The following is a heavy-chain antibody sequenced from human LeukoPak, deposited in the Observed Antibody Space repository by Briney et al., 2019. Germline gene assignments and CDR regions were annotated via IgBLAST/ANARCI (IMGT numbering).Heavy chain of an antibody. Sequence: ASVTVSCKASGYTFTDYYLHWLRQAPGQGLEWMGWMNPKSGDTHYAQKFQGRVTMTRDTSISTAYMELSRLRSDDTAVYYCARVGPAAVPYYYYYMDVWGKGTTVTVSS. CDR1: GYTFTDYY. J-gene: IGHJ6*03. CDR2: MNPKSGDT. D-gene: IGHD6-13*01. V-gene: IGHV1-2*02. CDR3: ARVGPAAVPYYYYYMDV.